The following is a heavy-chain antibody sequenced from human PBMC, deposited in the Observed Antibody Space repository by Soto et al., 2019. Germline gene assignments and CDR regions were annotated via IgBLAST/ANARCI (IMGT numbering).Heavy chain of an antibody. CDR2: INPYNGNT. CDR1: GYTFTSYG. V-gene: IGHV1-18*01. D-gene: IGHD1-26*01. J-gene: IGHJ4*02. CDR3: ARDAAVGLFDY. Sequence: QVQLVQSGAEVKKPGASVKVSCKASGYTFTSYGISWVRQAPGQGLEWMGWINPYNGNTKYAQKLQGRVTMTTDTSTSTAYRELRSLRSDDTAVYYWARDAAVGLFDYWGKGPLVPFSP.